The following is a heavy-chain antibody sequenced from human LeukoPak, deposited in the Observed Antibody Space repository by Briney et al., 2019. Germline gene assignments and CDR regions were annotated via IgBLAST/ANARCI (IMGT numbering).Heavy chain of an antibody. CDR3: ARDGGFDY. J-gene: IGHJ4*02. CDR2: INPNGGGT. V-gene: IGHV1-2*02. Sequence: ASVKVSCKASGYTFTAYFMHWVRQAPGQGLEWMGWINPNGGGTNYAQKFQGRVTMTSDTSINTLYLELSGLRSDDTAVYYCARDGGFDYWGQGNLVTVSS. D-gene: IGHD3-16*01. CDR1: GYTFTAYF.